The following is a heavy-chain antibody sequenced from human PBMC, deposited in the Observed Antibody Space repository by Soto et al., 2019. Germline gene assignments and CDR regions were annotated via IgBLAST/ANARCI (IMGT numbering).Heavy chain of an antibody. V-gene: IGHV4-61*01. Sequence: QVQLQESGPGLVKPSETLSLTCTVSGGSVSSGSYYWSWIRQPPGKGLEWIGYIYYSGSTNYNPSLKSRVSLSVDPSKNQFSLKLSSVTAADTAVYYCARVRGRHTLDYWGQGTLVTVSS. D-gene: IGHD3-10*01. CDR1: GGSVSSGSYY. J-gene: IGHJ4*02. CDR2: IYYSGST. CDR3: ARVRGRHTLDY.